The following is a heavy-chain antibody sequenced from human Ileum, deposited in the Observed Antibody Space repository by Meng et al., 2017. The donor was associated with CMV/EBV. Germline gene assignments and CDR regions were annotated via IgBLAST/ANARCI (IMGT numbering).Heavy chain of an antibody. Sequence: ELGPRLVSPSATLPLSCTVSRGSIGSSDYYWGWFRQPPGKGLEWIASIHSGGGTYYNPSLKSRVTISVDTSENQFSLRLTSVTAADTAVYYCARDYGSGSYRHYFDYWGQGTLVTVSS. CDR3: ARDYGSGSYRHYFDY. D-gene: IGHD3-10*01. CDR2: IHSGGGT. V-gene: IGHV4-39*07. J-gene: IGHJ4*02. CDR1: RGSIGSSDYY.